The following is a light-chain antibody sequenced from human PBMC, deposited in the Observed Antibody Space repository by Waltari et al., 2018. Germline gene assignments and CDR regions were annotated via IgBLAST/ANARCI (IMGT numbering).Light chain of an antibody. Sequence: IQMTQSPSSLSACLGDRVTITCRASQAISNSLAWYQQKPGKAPKLLLYRASTLESGVPARFSGSGTGTDYTLTISSLQPEDFATYYCQQYAASPVTFGRGTKVEIK. V-gene: IGKV1-NL1*01. J-gene: IGKJ4*02. CDR1: QAISNS. CDR2: RAS. CDR3: QQYAASPVT.